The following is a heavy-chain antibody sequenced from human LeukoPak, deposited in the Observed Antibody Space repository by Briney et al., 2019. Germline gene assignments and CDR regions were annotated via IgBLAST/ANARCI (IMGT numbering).Heavy chain of an antibody. CDR1: EFTFRSYG. CDR2: IWYDGGNK. Sequence: GGSLRLSCAASEFTFRSYGMHWVRQAPGKGLEWVAVIWYDGGNKYYADSVKGRFTISRDNSKNTLYLQMNSLRAEDTAVYYCARDLSESALDHWVQGTLVTVSS. V-gene: IGHV3-33*01. CDR3: ARDLSESALDH. J-gene: IGHJ4*02.